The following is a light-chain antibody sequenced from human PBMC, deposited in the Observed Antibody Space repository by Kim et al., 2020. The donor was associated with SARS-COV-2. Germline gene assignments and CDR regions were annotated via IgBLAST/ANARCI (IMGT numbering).Light chain of an antibody. J-gene: IGKJ1*01. Sequence: DIVMTQSPLSLPVTPGEPASISCRSSQSLLSTNGYNYLDWYLQKPGQSPQLLIYLGSNRASGVPDRFSGSGSGTDFTLKISRVEAEDVGVYYCMQALQTPPTFGQGTKVDIK. V-gene: IGKV2-28*01. CDR3: MQALQTPPT. CDR2: LGS. CDR1: QSLLSTNGYNY.